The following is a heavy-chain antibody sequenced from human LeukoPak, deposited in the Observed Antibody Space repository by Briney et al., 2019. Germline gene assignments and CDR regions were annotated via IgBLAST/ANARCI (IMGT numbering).Heavy chain of an antibody. CDR2: ISYDGSNE. V-gene: IGHV3-30*04. J-gene: IGHJ4*02. Sequence: PGRSLRLSCAASGFTFSSYAMHWVRQAPGKGLEWVAVISYDGSNEYYADSVKGRFTISRDNSKNTLYLQMNSLRAEDTAVYYCARDPADYGSGSFDYWGQGTLVTVSS. CDR3: ARDPADYGSGSFDY. CDR1: GFTFSSYA. D-gene: IGHD3-10*01.